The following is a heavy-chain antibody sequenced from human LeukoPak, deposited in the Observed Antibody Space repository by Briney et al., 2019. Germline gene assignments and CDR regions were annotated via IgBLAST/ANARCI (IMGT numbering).Heavy chain of an antibody. Sequence: ASVKASCKASGGTFSSYAISWVRQAPGQGLEWMGWISAYNGNTNYAQKLQGRVTMTTDTSTSTAYMELRSLRSDDTAVYYCARDLSEGVGLEGAFDYWGQGTLVTVSS. J-gene: IGHJ4*02. CDR2: ISAYNGNT. V-gene: IGHV1-18*01. D-gene: IGHD3-10*01. CDR3: ARDLSEGVGLEGAFDY. CDR1: GGTFSSYA.